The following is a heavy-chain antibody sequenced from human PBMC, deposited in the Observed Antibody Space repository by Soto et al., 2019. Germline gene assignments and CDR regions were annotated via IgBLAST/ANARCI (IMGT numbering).Heavy chain of an antibody. CDR1: GYSFTSYW. D-gene: IGHD6-6*01. V-gene: IGHV5-10-1*01. CDR2: IDPSDSYT. J-gene: IGHJ6*02. CDR3: ARLSIAARQTSMDV. Sequence: DSLTISCKGSGYSFTSYWISLVRQMAGKGLEWMGRIDPSDSYTNYSPSFQGHVTISADKSISTAYLQWSSLKASDTAMYYCARLSIAARQTSMDVWGQGTTVTVSS.